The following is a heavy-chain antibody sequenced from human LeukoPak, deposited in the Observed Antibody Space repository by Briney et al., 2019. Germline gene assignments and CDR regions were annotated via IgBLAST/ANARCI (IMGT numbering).Heavy chain of an antibody. CDR1: GFTFSSYA. CDR2: ISYDGSNK. Sequence: GGSLRLSCAASGFTFSSYAMHWVRQAPGKGLEWVAVISYDGSNKYYADSVKGRFTISRDNSKNTLYLQMNSLRAEDTAVYYCARSDPWIQPWFDLDYWGQGTLVTVSS. D-gene: IGHD5-18*01. CDR3: ARSDPWIQPWFDLDY. J-gene: IGHJ4*02. V-gene: IGHV3-30*01.